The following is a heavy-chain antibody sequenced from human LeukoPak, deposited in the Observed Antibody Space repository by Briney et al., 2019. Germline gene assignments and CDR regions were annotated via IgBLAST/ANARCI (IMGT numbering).Heavy chain of an antibody. CDR3: ARGPTVSSTWDY. CDR1: GFTVSSAY. V-gene: IGHV3-53*01. CDR2: IYGGDNR. D-gene: IGHD2-2*01. J-gene: IGHJ4*02. Sequence: QSGGSLRLSCAASGFTVSSAYVSWVRQAPGKGLEWVSSIYGGDNREYSDSVKGRFTISRDDSKNTVSLQMSSLRVEDTAVYYCARGPTVSSTWDYWGQETLVTVSP.